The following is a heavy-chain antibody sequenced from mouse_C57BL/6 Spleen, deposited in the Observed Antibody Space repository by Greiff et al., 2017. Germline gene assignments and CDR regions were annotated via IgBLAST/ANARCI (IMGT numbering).Heavy chain of an antibody. J-gene: IGHJ3*01. D-gene: IGHD2-3*01. CDR3: ARPSYDGYPIAY. Sequence: QVQLKQPGAELVKPGASVKMSCKASGYTFTSYWMPWVKQRPGQGLEWIGMIPPNSGSTTYNEQFKSKATLTVDKSSSTAYMQLSRLTSEYSAVYYCARPSYDGYPIAYGGQGTLVTVSA. V-gene: IGHV1-64*01. CDR1: GYTFTSYW. CDR2: IPPNSGST.